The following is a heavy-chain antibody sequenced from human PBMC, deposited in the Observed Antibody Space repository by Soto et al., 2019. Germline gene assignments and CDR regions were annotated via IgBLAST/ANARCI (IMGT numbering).Heavy chain of an antibody. J-gene: IGHJ6*02. CDR1: GFTFSSYG. CDR2: ISYDGSNK. D-gene: IGHD3-22*01. CDR3: AKVWGGYYYDSSEPTAGMDV. Sequence: PGGSLRLSCAASGFTFSSYGMHWVRQAPGKGLEWVAVISYDGSNKYYADSVKGRFTISRDNSKNTLYLQMNSLRAEDTAVYYCAKVWGGYYYDSSEPTAGMDVWGQGTTVTVSS. V-gene: IGHV3-30*18.